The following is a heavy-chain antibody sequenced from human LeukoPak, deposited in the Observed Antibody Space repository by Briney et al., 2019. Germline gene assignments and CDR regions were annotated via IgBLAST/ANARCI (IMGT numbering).Heavy chain of an antibody. J-gene: IGHJ4*02. CDR3: ASPRYDYVWGGYLDY. CDR2: ISYDGSNK. V-gene: IGHV3-30-3*01. CDR1: GFTFTSYA. D-gene: IGHD3-16*02. Sequence: GGSLRLYCVASGFTFTSYAMHWVRQAPGKGLEWLAVISYDGSNKYYADSVKGRFTISRDNSQNTLYLQMNSLRAEDTAVYYCASPRYDYVWGGYLDYWGQGTLVTVSS.